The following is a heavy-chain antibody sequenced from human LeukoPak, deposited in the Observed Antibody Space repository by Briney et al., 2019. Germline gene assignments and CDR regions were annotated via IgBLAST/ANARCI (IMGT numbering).Heavy chain of an antibody. V-gene: IGHV3-30*03. CDR3: ARGGEGFDWQSNYFDY. D-gene: IGHD3-9*01. CDR1: GFTFSSYG. CDR2: ISYDGSNK. Sequence: PGGSLRLSCAASGFTFSSYGMHWIRQAPGKGLEWVAVISYDGSNKYYADSVKGRFTISRDNSKNTLYLQMNSLRAEDTAVYYCARGGEGFDWQSNYFDYWGQGTLVTVSS. J-gene: IGHJ4*02.